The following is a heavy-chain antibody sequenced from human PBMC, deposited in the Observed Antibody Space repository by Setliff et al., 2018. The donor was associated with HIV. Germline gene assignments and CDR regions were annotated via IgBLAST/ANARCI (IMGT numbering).Heavy chain of an antibody. CDR2: IYPGDSDT. CDR3: ARVLYHSSSDPPGYYYYGMDV. D-gene: IGHD6-6*01. J-gene: IGHJ6*02. V-gene: IGHV5-51*01. CDR1: GYSFTSYW. Sequence: GESLKISCKGSGYSFTSYWIGWVRQMPGKGLEWMGIIYPGDSDTRYSPSFQGQVTISADKSISTPYLQWSSLKASDTAMYYCARVLYHSSSDPPGYYYYGMDVWGQGTTVTVSS.